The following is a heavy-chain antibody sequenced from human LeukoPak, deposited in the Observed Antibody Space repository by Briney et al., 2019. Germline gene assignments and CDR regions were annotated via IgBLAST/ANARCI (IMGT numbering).Heavy chain of an antibody. Sequence: PGGSLRLSCAASGFTFSSSWIYWVRQAPGKGLVWVSRINSDGSSTTYADSVKGRFTISRDNGKNTLYLQMNSLRAEDTAVYYCARDSHYHMDLWGQGTTVTVSS. CDR3: ARDSHYHMDL. J-gene: IGHJ6*02. V-gene: IGHV3-74*01. CDR2: INSDGSST. CDR1: GFTFSSSW.